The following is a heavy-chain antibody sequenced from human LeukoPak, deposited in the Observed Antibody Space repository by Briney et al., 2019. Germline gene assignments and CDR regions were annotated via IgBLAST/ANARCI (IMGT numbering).Heavy chain of an antibody. D-gene: IGHD6-19*01. J-gene: IGHJ4*02. CDR1: GGTISSYY. CDR2: IHSSGST. CDR3: ARWYSSGWAFDY. V-gene: IGHV4-59*08. Sequence: SETLSLTCTVSGGTISSYYWNWIRQPPGKGLEWIGYIHSSGSTKYNPSLKSRVTISVDTSKNQFSLRLSSVTAADRAVYYCARWYSSGWAFDYWGQGTLVTVSS.